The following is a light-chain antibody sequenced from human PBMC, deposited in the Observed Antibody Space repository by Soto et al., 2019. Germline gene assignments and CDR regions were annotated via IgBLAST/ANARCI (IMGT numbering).Light chain of an antibody. J-gene: IGKJ4*01. V-gene: IGKV1-5*01. CDR2: DAS. Sequence: DIQMTQSPSTLSASVGDRVTITCRASQSISSWLAWYQQKPGKAPKLLIYDASSLESGVPSRFSGSGSGTELTLTISSLQPDDFATYDCQQYNSYSPLTFGGGTQVDIK. CDR3: QQYNSYSPLT. CDR1: QSISSW.